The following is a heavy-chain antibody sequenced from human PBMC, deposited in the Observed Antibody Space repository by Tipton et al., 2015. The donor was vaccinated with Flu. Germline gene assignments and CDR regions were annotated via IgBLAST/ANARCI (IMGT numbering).Heavy chain of an antibody. J-gene: IGHJ4*02. D-gene: IGHD3-10*01. CDR3: VREVYYGSGRPSLSFDH. V-gene: IGHV3-64*02. Sequence: SLRLSCAASGFIFSDYAMHWVRRAPGKGFEYVSVISSDGGTTYYVDSVKGRFTISRDDSKNTLYLQMDNLRTEDMAIYYCVREVYYGSGRPSLSFDHWGQGTLVTVSS. CDR1: GFIFSDYA. CDR2: ISSDGGTT.